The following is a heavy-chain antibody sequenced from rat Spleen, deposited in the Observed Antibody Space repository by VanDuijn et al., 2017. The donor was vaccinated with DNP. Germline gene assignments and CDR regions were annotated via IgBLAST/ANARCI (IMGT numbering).Heavy chain of an antibody. CDR2: ISPSGGGIT. V-gene: IGHV5S13*01. CDR1: GFTFSNYD. D-gene: IGHD1-5*01. Sequence: EVHLVESGGGLVQPGRSLKLSCAASGFTFSNYDMAWARQAPTKGLEWVASISPSGGGITYYPDSVKGRFTISRNNAENTLYLHMDSLRSEDTATYYCARWNIGTTTLDYWGQGVMVTVSS. CDR3: ARWNIGTTTLDY. J-gene: IGHJ2*01.